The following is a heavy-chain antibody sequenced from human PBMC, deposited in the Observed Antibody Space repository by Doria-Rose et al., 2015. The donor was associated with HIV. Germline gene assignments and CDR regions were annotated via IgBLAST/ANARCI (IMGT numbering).Heavy chain of an antibody. CDR3: ARIKSSRWYHKYYFDF. V-gene: IGHV2-26*01. J-gene: IGHJ4*02. Sequence: QVTLKEPGPVLVKPTETLTLTCTVSGVSLSSPGMGVSWIRQPPGKALEWLANIFSDDERSYKTSLKSRLTISRGTSKSQAVLTMTDMDPVDTATYYCARIKSSRWYHKYYFDFWGQGTLVIVSA. CDR1: GVSLSSPGMG. D-gene: IGHD6-13*01. CDR2: IFSDDER.